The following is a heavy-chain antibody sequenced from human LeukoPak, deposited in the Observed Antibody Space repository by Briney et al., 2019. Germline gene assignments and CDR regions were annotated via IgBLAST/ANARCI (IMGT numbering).Heavy chain of an antibody. CDR1: GGSISSYY. J-gene: IGHJ4*02. V-gene: IGHV4-59*01. CDR3: ARDVGGSGSAYVDY. CDR2: IYYSGST. Sequence: PSETLSLTCTVSGGSISSYYWSWIRQPPGKGLEWIGYIYYSGSTNYNPSLKSRVTISVDTSKNQFSLKLSSVTAADTAVYYCARDVGGSGSAYVDYWGQGTLVTVSS. D-gene: IGHD3-10*01.